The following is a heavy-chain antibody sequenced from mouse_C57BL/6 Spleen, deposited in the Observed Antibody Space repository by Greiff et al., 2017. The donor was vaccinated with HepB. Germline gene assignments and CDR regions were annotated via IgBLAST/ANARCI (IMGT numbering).Heavy chain of an antibody. V-gene: IGHV1-69*01. CDR3: ARGGYYGNYVGY. J-gene: IGHJ2*01. CDR1: GYTFTSYW. Sequence: QVQLQQPGAELVMPGASVKLSCKASGYTFTSYWMHWVKQRPGQGLEWIGEIDPSDSYTNYNQKFKGKSTLTVDKSSSTAYMQLSSLTSEDSAVYYCARGGYYGNYVGYWGQGTTLTVSS. CDR2: IDPSDSYT. D-gene: IGHD2-1*01.